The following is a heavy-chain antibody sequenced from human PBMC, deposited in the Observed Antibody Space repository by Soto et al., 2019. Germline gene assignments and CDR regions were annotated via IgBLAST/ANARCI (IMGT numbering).Heavy chain of an antibody. CDR3: ASAIRDSYDSGYAFDI. CDR2: IIPIFGTA. Sequence: ASVKVSCKASGGTFSSYAISWVRQAPGQGLEWMGGIIPIFGTANYAQKFQGRVTITADESTSTAYMELSSLRSEDTAVYYCASAIRDSYDSGYAFDIWGQATMV. J-gene: IGHJ3*02. V-gene: IGHV1-69*13. CDR1: GGTFSSYA. D-gene: IGHD3-22*01.